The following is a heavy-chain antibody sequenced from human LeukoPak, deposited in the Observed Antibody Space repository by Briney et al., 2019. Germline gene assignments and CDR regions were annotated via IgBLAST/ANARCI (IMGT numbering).Heavy chain of an antibody. CDR1: GGSISSYY. Sequence: SETLSLTCTVSGGSISSYYWSWIRQPPGKGLEWIGYIYYSGSTNYNPSLKSRVTISVDTSKNQFSLKLSSVTAADTAVYYCVRTPEVDYWGQGTLVTVSS. V-gene: IGHV4-59*01. CDR3: VRTPEVDY. CDR2: IYYSGST. J-gene: IGHJ4*02.